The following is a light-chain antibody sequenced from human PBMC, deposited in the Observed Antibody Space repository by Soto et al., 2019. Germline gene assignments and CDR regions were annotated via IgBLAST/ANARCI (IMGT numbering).Light chain of an antibody. J-gene: IGLJ1*01. CDR1: SSDIGAGYD. V-gene: IGLV1-40*01. CDR3: QSFDTSMTGCYV. Sequence: QSVLTQPPSVSGAPGQMVTISCTGSSSDIGAGYDVRWYQQLPGTAPKLLIYGNNNRPSGVPDRFSGSKSGTSASLAITGLQAGDEADYYCQSFDTSMTGCYVFGTGTKVTVL. CDR2: GNN.